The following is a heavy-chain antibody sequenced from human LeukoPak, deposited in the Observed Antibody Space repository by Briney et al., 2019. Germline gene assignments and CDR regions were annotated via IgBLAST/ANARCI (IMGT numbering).Heavy chain of an antibody. J-gene: IGHJ6*03. Sequence: SVKVSCKASGGTFSSYAISWVRQAPGQGLEWMGGIIPIFGTANYAQKFQGRVTITADKSTSTAYMELSSLRSEDTAVYYCARGRNYFYYYMDVWGKGTTVTVSS. CDR1: GGTFSSYA. CDR3: ARGRNYFYYYMDV. CDR2: IIPIFGTA. V-gene: IGHV1-69*06.